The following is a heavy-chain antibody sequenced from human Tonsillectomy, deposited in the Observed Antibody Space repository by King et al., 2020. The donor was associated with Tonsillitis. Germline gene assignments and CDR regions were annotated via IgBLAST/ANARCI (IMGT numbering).Heavy chain of an antibody. J-gene: IGHJ4*02. V-gene: IGHV3-30-3*01. CDR1: EFTFSTYA. CDR2: ISYDGTKN. D-gene: IGHD4-17*01. Sequence: VQLVESGGGVVQPGRSLRLSWAASEFTFSTYAMHWVRQAPGKGLEGGPVISYDGTKNYYADSWKGRCTISRDNSKNTLYLKVNSLRVEDTAMYYCVRDTDYGDYGFDYWGQGTLVTVSS. CDR3: VRDTDYGDYGFDY.